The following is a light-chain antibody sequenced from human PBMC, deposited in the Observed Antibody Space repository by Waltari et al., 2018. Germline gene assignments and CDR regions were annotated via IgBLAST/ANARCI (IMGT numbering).Light chain of an antibody. J-gene: IGLJ3*02. CDR3: CSYAGSGVRL. CDR2: EGS. V-gene: IGLV2-23*01. Sequence: WCQAHPGEAPKLRIYEGSKRSSGFSYRFSGSKSGDTASLPLWGRQAEDESDYYCCSYAGSGVRLLGGGTKLPVL.